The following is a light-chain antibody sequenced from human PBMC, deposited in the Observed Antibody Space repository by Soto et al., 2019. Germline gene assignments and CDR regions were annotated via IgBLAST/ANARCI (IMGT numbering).Light chain of an antibody. CDR3: HQCYSTPRT. V-gene: IGKV1-39*01. J-gene: IGKJ1*01. Sequence: DIPMTQSPSSLSASVGDRVTITCRASQSISSYLNWYQQKPGKAPKLLIYAASSLQSGVPSRFSGSGSGTDFTITISSLQPEDFAIYYCHQCYSTPRTFGRGTKVEIK. CDR2: AAS. CDR1: QSISSY.